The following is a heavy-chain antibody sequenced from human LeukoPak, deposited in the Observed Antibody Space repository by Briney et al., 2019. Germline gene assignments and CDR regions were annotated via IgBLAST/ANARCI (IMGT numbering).Heavy chain of an antibody. CDR3: EKGTGVY. Sequence: PWGSLRLTCAASGFTFSSYGMHWVRQAPGKGLEWVAFIRYDGSNKYYADPVKGRFTISRDNSKNTLYLQMNSLRAEDTAVYYCEKGTGVYGGQGTLVTVSS. D-gene: IGHD3/OR15-3a*01. CDR2: IRYDGSNK. CDR1: GFTFSSYG. J-gene: IGHJ4*02. V-gene: IGHV3-30*02.